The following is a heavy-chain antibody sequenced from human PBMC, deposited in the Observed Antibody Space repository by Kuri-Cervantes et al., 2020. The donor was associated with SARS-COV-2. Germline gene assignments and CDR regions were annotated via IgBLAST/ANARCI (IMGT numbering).Heavy chain of an antibody. D-gene: IGHD6-6*01. CDR2: INHSGST. J-gene: IGHJ4*02. CDR3: ARRNTTSSSSFDY. Sequence: SETLSLTCAVYGGSFSGYYWSWIRQPPGKGLEWIGEINHSGSTNYNPSLKSRVTISVDTSKNQFYLKLSSVTAADTAVYYCARRNTTSSSSFDYCGQGTLVTVSS. CDR1: GGSFSGYY. V-gene: IGHV4-34*01.